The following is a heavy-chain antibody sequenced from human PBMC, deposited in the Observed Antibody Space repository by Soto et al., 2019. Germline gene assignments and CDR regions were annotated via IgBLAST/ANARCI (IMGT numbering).Heavy chain of an antibody. Sequence: PGGSLRLSCAASGFTFSDYYMSWIRQAPGKGLEWVSSILGSGSTIYYADSVKGRFTISRDNAKNSLYLQMNSLRAEDTAVYYYARIAARPYDAFDIWGQGTMVT. V-gene: IGHV3-11*01. CDR3: ARIAARPYDAFDI. CDR2: ILGSGSTI. J-gene: IGHJ3*02. CDR1: GFTFSDYY. D-gene: IGHD6-6*01.